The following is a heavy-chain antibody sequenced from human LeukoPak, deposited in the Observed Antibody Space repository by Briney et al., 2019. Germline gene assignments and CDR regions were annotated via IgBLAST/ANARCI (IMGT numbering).Heavy chain of an antibody. D-gene: IGHD3-9*01. V-gene: IGHV3-7*04. Sequence: PGGSLRLSCAASGFTFSSYWMSWVRQAPGKGLEWVSNIKQDGSEKYYVDSVKGRFTNSRDNAKNSLYLQMNSLRAEDTAVYYCAREYDILTGSWFDPWGQGTLVTVSS. CDR2: IKQDGSEK. CDR3: AREYDILTGSWFDP. CDR1: GFTFSSYW. J-gene: IGHJ5*02.